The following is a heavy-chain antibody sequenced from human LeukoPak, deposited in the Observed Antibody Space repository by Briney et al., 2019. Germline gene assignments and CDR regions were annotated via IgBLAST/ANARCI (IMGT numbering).Heavy chain of an antibody. V-gene: IGHV4-39*01. CDR1: GGSISRSSYY. Sequence: KASETLSLTCTVSGGSISRSSYYWGWIRQPPGKGLEWIGSLYYSVNTYYNPSLKSRVTISVDTSKNQFSLKLSSVTAADTAVYYCARARGYSSGFLMWGQGTTVTVSS. CDR3: ARARGYSSGFLM. D-gene: IGHD6-19*01. J-gene: IGHJ6*02. CDR2: LYYSVNT.